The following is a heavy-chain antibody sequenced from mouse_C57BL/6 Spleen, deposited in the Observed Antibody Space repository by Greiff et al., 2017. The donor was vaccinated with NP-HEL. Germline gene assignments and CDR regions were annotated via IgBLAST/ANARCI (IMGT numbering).Heavy chain of an antibody. V-gene: IGHV5-4*01. CDR2: ISDGGSYT. D-gene: IGHD4-1*01. CDR3: ARDKGLGYYFDY. CDR1: GFTFSSYA. J-gene: IGHJ2*01. Sequence: DVQLVESGGGLVKPGGSLKLSCAASGFTFSSYAMSWVRQTPEKRLEWVATISDGGSYTYYPDNVKGRFTISRDNAKNNLYLQMSHLKSEDTAMYYCARDKGLGYYFDYWGQGTTLTVSS.